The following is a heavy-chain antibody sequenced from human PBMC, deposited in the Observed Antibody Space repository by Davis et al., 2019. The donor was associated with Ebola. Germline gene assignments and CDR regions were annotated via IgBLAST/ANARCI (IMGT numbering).Heavy chain of an antibody. CDR2: ISWNSGSI. CDR3: AKDQYDYVWGSWGPFDY. Sequence: SLKISCAASGFTFDDYAMHWVRQAPGKGLEWVSGISWNSGSIGYADSVKGRFTISRDNAKNSLYLQMNSLRAEDTALYYCAKDQYDYVWGSWGPFDYWGQGTLVTVSS. J-gene: IGHJ4*02. D-gene: IGHD3-16*01. CDR1: GFTFDDYA. V-gene: IGHV3-9*01.